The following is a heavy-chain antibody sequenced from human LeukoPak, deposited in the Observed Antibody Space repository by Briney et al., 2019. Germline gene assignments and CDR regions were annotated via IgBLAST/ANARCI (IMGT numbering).Heavy chain of an antibody. V-gene: IGHV3-15*01. D-gene: IGHD2-2*01. CDR1: GFTFSNTW. CDR2: IKSKTDGGTP. Sequence: GGSLRLSCAASGFTFSNTWMSWVRQAPGKGLELVGRIKSKTDGGTPDYTAPVKGRFTISRADSKNTLYLQMNSLKTEDTAVYYCTTDLYIVVVPAASNWFDPWGQGTLVTVSS. CDR3: TTDLYIVVVPAASNWFDP. J-gene: IGHJ5*02.